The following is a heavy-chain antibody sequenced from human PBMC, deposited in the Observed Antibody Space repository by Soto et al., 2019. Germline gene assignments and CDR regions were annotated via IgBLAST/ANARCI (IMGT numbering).Heavy chain of an antibody. CDR2: IYYSGNT. CDR3: ASVPTGYLYFAY. J-gene: IGHJ4*02. CDR1: GGSISSGVYY. Sequence: TLSLTCTVSGGSISSGVYYWSWIRQHPGKGLEWIGYIYYSGNTYYDPSLQSRISMSVDTSRNQFSLKLSSVTAADTAVYYCASVPTGYLYFAYWGQGTLVTVSS. V-gene: IGHV4-31*03. D-gene: IGHD3-9*01.